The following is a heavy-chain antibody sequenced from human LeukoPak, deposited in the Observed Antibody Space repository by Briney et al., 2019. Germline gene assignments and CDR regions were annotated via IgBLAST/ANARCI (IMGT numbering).Heavy chain of an antibody. J-gene: IGHJ6*02. D-gene: IGHD2-2*01. CDR3: ARVIEGYCSSTSCWTGGMDV. CDR2: IIPILGIA. CDR1: GGTFSSYA. V-gene: IGHV1-69*04. Sequence: GASVKVSCKASGGTFSSYAISWVRQAPGQGLEWMGRIIPILGIANYAQKFQGRVTITADKSTSTAYMELSSLRSEDTAVYYCARVIEGYCSSTSCWTGGMDVWGQGTTVTVSS.